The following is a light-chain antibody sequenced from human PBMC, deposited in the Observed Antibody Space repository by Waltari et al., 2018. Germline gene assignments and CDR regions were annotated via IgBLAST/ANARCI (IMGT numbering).Light chain of an antibody. CDR3: EQCYGTPYT. J-gene: IGKJ2*01. CDR1: QSIGPY. CDR2: VAS. Sequence: DIQVTQSPSSLSASVGDRVTITCRASQSIGPYINWYQQKPGQAPKLLIYVASNLQSGVPSRFSGSGSGIDFTLTITSRQAEDLGTYFCEQCYGTPYTFGQGTKVQMK. V-gene: IGKV1-39*01.